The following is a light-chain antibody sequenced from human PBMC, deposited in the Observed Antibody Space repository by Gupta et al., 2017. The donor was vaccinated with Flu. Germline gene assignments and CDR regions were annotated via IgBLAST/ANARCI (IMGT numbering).Light chain of an antibody. CDR3: QDNGSSRT. J-gene: IGKJ1*01. Sequence: IVLTESASTLSFSLGERGTLSCRASQSIGSNYLACYQQKPDQAPRLIIYSASTSAMGVTDRFSGSGAVNDFTLTSIRREDEDCEVYYGQDNGSSRTFGEGTKVEIK. V-gene: IGKV3-20*01. CDR2: SAS. CDR1: QSIGSNY.